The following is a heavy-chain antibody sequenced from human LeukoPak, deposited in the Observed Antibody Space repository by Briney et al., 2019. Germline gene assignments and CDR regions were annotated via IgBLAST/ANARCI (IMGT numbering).Heavy chain of an antibody. Sequence: GGSLRLSCTASGFTFSSYAMHWVRQAPGKGLEYVSTINSNGGSTYYPNSVKGRFTISRDNSKNTLYLQMGSLRAEDMAVYYWARGPLAGNRGWSSQDYWGQGTLVTVSS. CDR2: INSNGGST. D-gene: IGHD6-19*01. J-gene: IGHJ4*01. CDR1: GFTFSSYA. V-gene: IGHV3-64*01. CDR3: ARGPLAGNRGWSSQDY.